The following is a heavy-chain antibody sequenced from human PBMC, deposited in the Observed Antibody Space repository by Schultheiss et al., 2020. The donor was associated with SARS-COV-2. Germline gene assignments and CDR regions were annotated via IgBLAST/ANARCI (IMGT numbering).Heavy chain of an antibody. D-gene: IGHD3-22*01. CDR3: ARDGYYYDSSGRYYYGMDV. CDR2: INPNSGGT. J-gene: IGHJ6*02. V-gene: IGHV1-18*01. Sequence: ASVKVSCKASGYTFTSYDINWVRQATGQGLEWMGWINPNSGGTNYAQKLQGRVTMTTDTSTSTAYMELRSLRSDDTAVYYCARDGYYYDSSGRYYYGMDVWGQGTTVTVSS. CDR1: GYTFTSYD.